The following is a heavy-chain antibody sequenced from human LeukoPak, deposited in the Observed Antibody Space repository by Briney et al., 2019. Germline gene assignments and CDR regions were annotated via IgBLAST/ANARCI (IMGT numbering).Heavy chain of an antibody. V-gene: IGHV4-59*12. CDR1: GGSISSYY. J-gene: IGHJ4*02. CDR3: ARARIQLWGRQTFDY. D-gene: IGHD5-18*01. Sequence: SETLSLTCTVSGGSISSYYWSWIRQPPGKGLEWIGYIYYSGSTNYNPSLKSRVTISVDTSKNQFSLKLSSVTAADTAVYYCARARIQLWGRQTFDYWGQGTLVTVSS. CDR2: IYYSGST.